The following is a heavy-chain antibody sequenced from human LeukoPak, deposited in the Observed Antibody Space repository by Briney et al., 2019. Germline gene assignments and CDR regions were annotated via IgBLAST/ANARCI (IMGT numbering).Heavy chain of an antibody. CDR3: ARDPYDTTFHDAFDI. V-gene: IGHV4-4*02. Sequence: TSETLSLTCAVSGGSISSSNWWSWVRQPPGKGLEWIGEIYRSGSTNYNPSLKSRVTISVDKSKNQFSLKLSSVTAADTAVYYCARDPYDTTFHDAFDIWGQGTMVTVSS. CDR2: IYRSGST. J-gene: IGHJ3*02. D-gene: IGHD3-9*01. CDR1: GGSISSSNW.